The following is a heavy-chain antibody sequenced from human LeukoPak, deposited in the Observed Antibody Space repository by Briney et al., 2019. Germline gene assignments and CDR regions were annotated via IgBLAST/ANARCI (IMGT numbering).Heavy chain of an antibody. CDR3: ARRDIGGDY. V-gene: IGHV4-30-2*01. CDR1: GGSISSGGYS. D-gene: IGHD3-16*02. J-gene: IGHJ4*02. CDR2: IYHSGST. Sequence: SETLSLTCAASGGSISSGGYSWSWIRPPPGKGLEWIGYIYHSGSTYYNPSLKSRATISVDRSKNQFSLKLSSVTAADTAVYYCARRDIGGDYWGQGTLVTVSS.